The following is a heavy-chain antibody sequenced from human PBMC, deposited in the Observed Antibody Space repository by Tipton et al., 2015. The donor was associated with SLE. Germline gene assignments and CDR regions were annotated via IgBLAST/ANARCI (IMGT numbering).Heavy chain of an antibody. V-gene: IGHV4-4*08. J-gene: IGHJ3*02. CDR1: GGSISSYY. CDR3: ARVRNNGDYVGAFDI. Sequence: TLSLTCTVSGGSISSYYWSWIRQPPGKGLEWIGYIYTSGSTNYNPSLKSRVTISVDTAKNQFSLKLSSVTAADTAVYHCARVRNNGDYVGAFDIWGQGTMVTVSS. D-gene: IGHD4-17*01. CDR2: IYTSGST.